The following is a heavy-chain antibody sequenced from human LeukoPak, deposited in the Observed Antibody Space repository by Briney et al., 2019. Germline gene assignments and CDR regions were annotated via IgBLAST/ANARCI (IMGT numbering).Heavy chain of an antibody. CDR2: IYYSGST. D-gene: IGHD3-10*01. V-gene: IGHV4-39*01. J-gene: IGHJ3*02. CDR1: GGSISSSSYY. CDR3: ARSPYGSGRYAFDI. Sequence: SETLSLTCTVSGGSISSSSYYWGWIRQPPGKGLEWIGSIYYSGSTYYNPSLKSRVTISVDTSKNQFSLKLSSVTAADTAVYYCARSPYGSGRYAFDIWGQGTMVTVSS.